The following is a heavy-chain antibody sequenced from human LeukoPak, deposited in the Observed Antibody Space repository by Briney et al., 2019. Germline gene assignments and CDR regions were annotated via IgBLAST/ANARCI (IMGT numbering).Heavy chain of an antibody. D-gene: IGHD6-13*01. CDR1: GYTLTELS. J-gene: IGHJ4*02. CDR2: FDPEDGET. V-gene: IGHV1-24*01. Sequence: GASVKVSCKVSGYTLTELSMHWVRQAPGKGLEWMGGFDPEDGETIYAQKFQGRVTMTEDTSTDTAYMELSSLRSEDTAVYYCANGESIAAAGNYFDYWGQGTLVTVSS. CDR3: ANGESIAAAGNYFDY.